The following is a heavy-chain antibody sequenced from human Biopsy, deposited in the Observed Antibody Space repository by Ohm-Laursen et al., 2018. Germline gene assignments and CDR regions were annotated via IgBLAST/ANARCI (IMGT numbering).Heavy chain of an antibody. J-gene: IGHJ2*01. V-gene: IGHV4-59*01. CDR3: ARDRGYYSDRTVPGYFDL. Sequence: SETLSLTCTVSGDSISSYYWSWIRQPPGKGLQWIGYVYYTGSADYNPSLQSRVTISVDTSKNHFSLRLRSVTPADTAINYCARDRGYYSDRTVPGYFDLWGRGTLVTVPS. CDR1: GDSISSYY. CDR2: VYYTGSA. D-gene: IGHD3-22*01.